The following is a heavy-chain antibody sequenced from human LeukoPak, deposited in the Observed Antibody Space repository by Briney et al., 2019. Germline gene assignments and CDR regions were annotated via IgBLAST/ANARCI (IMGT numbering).Heavy chain of an antibody. Sequence: GGSLRLYCAASGLSLSGYWMHWVRQAPGKGLVWVSRINGDAGSTSYADCVKGRFTISRDNAKSTLYLQVNSLRVEDTAVYYCARARGNTYGYFEYWGQGTLVTVSS. CDR2: INGDAGST. V-gene: IGHV3-74*01. CDR3: ARARGNTYGYFEY. D-gene: IGHD5-18*01. CDR1: GLSLSGYW. J-gene: IGHJ4*02.